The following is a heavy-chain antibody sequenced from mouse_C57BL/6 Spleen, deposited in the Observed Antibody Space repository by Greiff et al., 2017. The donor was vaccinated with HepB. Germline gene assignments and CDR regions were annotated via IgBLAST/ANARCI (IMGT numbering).Heavy chain of an antibody. CDR2: IYPRDGST. Sequence: VKLVESGPELVKPGASVKLSCKASGYTFTSYDINWVKQRPGQGLEWIGWIYPRDGSTKYNEKFKGKATLTVDTSSSTAYMELHSLTSEDSAVYFCARNMGLRQATWFAYWGQGTLVTVSA. D-gene: IGHD2-4*01. J-gene: IGHJ3*01. V-gene: IGHV1-85*01. CDR3: ARNMGLRQATWFAY. CDR1: GYTFTSYD.